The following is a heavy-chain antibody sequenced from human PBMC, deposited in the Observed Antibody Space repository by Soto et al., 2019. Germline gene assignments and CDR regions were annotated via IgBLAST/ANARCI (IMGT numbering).Heavy chain of an antibody. Sequence: VKVSCKASGGTFSSYAISWVRQAPGQGLEWMGGIIPIFGTANYAQKFQGRVTITADESTSTAYMELSSLRSEDTAVYYCARARGDNWNDDYYYGMDVWGQGTTVTVSS. J-gene: IGHJ6*02. CDR3: ARARGDNWNDDYYYGMDV. CDR1: GGTFSSYA. V-gene: IGHV1-69*01. D-gene: IGHD1-20*01. CDR2: IIPIFGTA.